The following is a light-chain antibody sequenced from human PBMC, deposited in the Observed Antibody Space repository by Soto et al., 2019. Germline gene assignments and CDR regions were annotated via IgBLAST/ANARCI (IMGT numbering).Light chain of an antibody. CDR3: SAWDDSLTGVV. CDR1: SSNIGSYT. Sequence: QSVLTQPPSASGTPGQRVTISCSGSSSNIGSYTVNWYQQLPGAAPKLLIYINDQRPSGVPDRFSGSKSGTSASLAISGLQSEDEADYYCSAWDDSLTGVVFGGGTKLTVL. J-gene: IGLJ2*01. CDR2: IND. V-gene: IGLV1-44*01.